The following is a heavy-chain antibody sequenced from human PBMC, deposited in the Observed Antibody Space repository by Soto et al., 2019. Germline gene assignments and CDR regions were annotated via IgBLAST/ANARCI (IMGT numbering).Heavy chain of an antibody. J-gene: IGHJ3*02. CDR2: IYSGGST. D-gene: IGHD2-15*01. CDR3: ARAEVRVYCSGGSCYPRGLDAFDI. Sequence: GGSLRLSCAASGFTVSSNYMSWVRQAPGKGLEWVSVIYSGGSTYYADSVKGRFTISRDNSKNTLYLQMNSLRAEDTAVYYCARAEVRVYCSGGSCYPRGLDAFDIWGQGTMVTVSS. V-gene: IGHV3-66*01. CDR1: GFTVSSNY.